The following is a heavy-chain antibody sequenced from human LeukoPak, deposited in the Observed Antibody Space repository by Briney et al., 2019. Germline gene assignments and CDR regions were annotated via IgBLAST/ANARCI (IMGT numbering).Heavy chain of an antibody. CDR2: INPNSGDR. CDR3: ARVGYCSGGSCYGWFDP. D-gene: IGHD2-15*01. CDR1: GYTFSGYY. Sequence: ASVKVSCKASGYTFSGYYLHWVRQAPGQGLEWMGWINPNSGDRLYAQKFQGRVTMTRDTSISTAYMELSRLRSDDTAVYYCARVGYCSGGSCYGWFDPWGQGTLVTVSS. J-gene: IGHJ5*02. V-gene: IGHV1-2*02.